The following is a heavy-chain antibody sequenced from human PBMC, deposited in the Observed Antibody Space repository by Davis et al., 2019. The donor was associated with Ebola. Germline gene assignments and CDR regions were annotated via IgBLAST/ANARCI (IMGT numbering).Heavy chain of an antibody. D-gene: IGHD5-12*01. Sequence: GESLRLSCAASGFIFRNYWMSWVRQAPGKGPEWVAIIKQDGGANFYLDSVKGRFTISRDNAKTSLFLQMDSLRAEDTASYYCVSGDGRGSSYDMDVWGQGTTVTVSS. V-gene: IGHV3-7*03. CDR1: GFIFRNYW. J-gene: IGHJ6*02. CDR3: VSGDGRGSSYDMDV. CDR2: IKQDGGAN.